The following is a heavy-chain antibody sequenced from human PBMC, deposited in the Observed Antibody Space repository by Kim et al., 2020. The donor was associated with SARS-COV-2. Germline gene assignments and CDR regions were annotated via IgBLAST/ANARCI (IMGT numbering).Heavy chain of an antibody. Sequence: GGSLRLSCAASGFTFSNAWMSWVRQAPGKGLEWVGRIKSKTDGGTTDYAAPVKGRFTISRDDSKNTLYLQMNSLKTEDTAVYYCTTNCYDSFREWIFDYWGQGTLVTVSS. J-gene: IGHJ4*02. D-gene: IGHD3-22*01. CDR1: GFTFSNAW. CDR3: TTNCYDSFREWIFDY. CDR2: IKSKTDGGTT. V-gene: IGHV3-15*01.